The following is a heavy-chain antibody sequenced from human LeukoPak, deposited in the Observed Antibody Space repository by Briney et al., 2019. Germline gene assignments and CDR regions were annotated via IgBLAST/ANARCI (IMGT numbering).Heavy chain of an antibody. CDR2: IYYSGTT. CDR1: GGSISSGSYY. J-gene: IGHJ4*02. D-gene: IGHD4-17*01. CDR3: ARHSDYGDYLFDF. V-gene: IGHV4-39*01. Sequence: SETLSLTCTASGGSISSGSYYWGWIRQPPGQGLEWIGSIYYSGTTYYNPSLKSRVTISIDTSKNQFSLKLTSVTAADTAVYYCARHSDYGDYLFDFWGLGALVTVS.